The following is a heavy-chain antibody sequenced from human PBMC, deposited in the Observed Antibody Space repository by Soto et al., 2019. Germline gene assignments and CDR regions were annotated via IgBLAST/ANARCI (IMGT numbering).Heavy chain of an antibody. V-gene: IGHV3-7*01. D-gene: IGHD3-16*01. CDR2: IKQDEGDK. CDR1: GFTFSDYW. Sequence: EVQLVESGGGLVQPGGSLRLSCTASGFTFSDYWMSWVRQAPGKGLEWVAIIKQDEGDKYYVDSVKGRFTISRDNAENSLYLQMNSLRAEDTAVYYCARGTNVDSAYRWFDSWGQGNLVTVSS. J-gene: IGHJ5*01. CDR3: ARGTNVDSAYRWFDS.